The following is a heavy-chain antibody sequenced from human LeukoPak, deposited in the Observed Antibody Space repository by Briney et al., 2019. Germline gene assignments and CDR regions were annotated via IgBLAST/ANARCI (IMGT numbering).Heavy chain of an antibody. Sequence: GGSLRLSCAASRFTFSSYAMSWVRQAPGKGLEWVSTSSVTASTYFADSVKGRFTISRDNSKNTLYLQMNSLRAEDTAVYYCARGMYEGHLTPVFDYWGQGTLVTVSS. D-gene: IGHD2-8*01. V-gene: IGHV3-23*01. J-gene: IGHJ4*02. CDR2: SSVTAST. CDR1: RFTFSSYA. CDR3: ARGMYEGHLTPVFDY.